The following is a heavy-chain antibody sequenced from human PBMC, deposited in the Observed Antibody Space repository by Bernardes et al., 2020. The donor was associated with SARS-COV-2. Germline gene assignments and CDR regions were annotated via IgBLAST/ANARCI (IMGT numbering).Heavy chain of an antibody. J-gene: IGHJ4*02. D-gene: IGHD3-10*01. CDR3: ARGYYGSGSYYKYYPFDY. CDR1: GYSFTSYW. CDR2: IYPGDSDT. Sequence: GESLKISCKGSGYSFTSYWIGWVRQMPGKGLEWMGIIYPGDSDTRYSPSFQGQVTISADKSISTAYLQWSSLKASDTAMYYCARGYYGSGSYYKYYPFDYWGQGTLVTVSS. V-gene: IGHV5-51*01.